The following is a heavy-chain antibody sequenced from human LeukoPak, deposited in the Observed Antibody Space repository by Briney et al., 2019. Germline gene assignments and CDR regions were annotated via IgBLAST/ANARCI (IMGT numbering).Heavy chain of an antibody. J-gene: IGHJ5*02. D-gene: IGHD3-9*01. CDR3: AVTYYDILTGLPLFDP. V-gene: IGHV4-34*01. CDR1: GGSFSGYY. Sequence: SETLSLTCAVYGGSFSGYYWSWIRQPPGKGLEWIGEINHSGSTNYNPSLKSRVTISVDKSKNQFSLKLSSVTAADTAMYYCAVTYYDILTGLPLFDPLVQATLVTVCS. CDR2: INHSGST.